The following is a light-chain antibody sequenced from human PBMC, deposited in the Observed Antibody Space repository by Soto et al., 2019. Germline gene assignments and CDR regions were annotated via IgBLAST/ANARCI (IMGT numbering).Light chain of an antibody. CDR3: QQYDSAPWT. V-gene: IGKV1-27*01. CDR2: AAS. J-gene: IGKJ1*01. CDR1: QGISMY. Sequence: DIQMTQSTSSLSASVGDRVTVTCRASQGISMYLAWYQQKLGKVPKLLIYAASTLQSGVPSRFSGSGSGTDFTLSISSLQPEDVAIYYCQQYDSAPWTFGQGTKVEIK.